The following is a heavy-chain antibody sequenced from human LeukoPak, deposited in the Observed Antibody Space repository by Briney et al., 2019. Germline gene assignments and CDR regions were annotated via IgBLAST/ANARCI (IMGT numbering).Heavy chain of an antibody. CDR3: ARDPGNYYGMDV. CDR1: GGSISSGGYY. Sequence: SSQTLSLTCTVSGGSISSGGYYWSWIRQHPGKGLEWIGYIYYSGSTYYNPSLKSRVTISVDTSKNQFSLKLSSVTAADTAVYYCARDPGNYYGMDVWGQGTTVTVSS. J-gene: IGHJ6*02. CDR2: IYYSGST. V-gene: IGHV4-31*03. D-gene: IGHD1-26*01.